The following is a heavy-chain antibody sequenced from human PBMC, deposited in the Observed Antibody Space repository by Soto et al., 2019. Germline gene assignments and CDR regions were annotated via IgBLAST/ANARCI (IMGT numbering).Heavy chain of an antibody. CDR3: ARVMEDGSGSYKVDY. CDR2: IYYSGST. D-gene: IGHD3-10*01. V-gene: IGHV4-61*01. Sequence: QVQLQESGPGLVKPSETLSLTCTVSGGSVSSGCYYWSWIRQPPGKGLEWIGYIYYSGSTNYNPSRKRRVTISVDTSKNQVSLKLSSVTAADTAVYYCARVMEDGSGSYKVDYWGQGTLVTVSS. CDR1: GGSVSSGCYY. J-gene: IGHJ4*02.